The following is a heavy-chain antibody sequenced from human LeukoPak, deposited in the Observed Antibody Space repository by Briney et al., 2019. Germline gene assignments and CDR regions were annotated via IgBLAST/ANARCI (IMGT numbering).Heavy chain of an antibody. D-gene: IGHD3-10*01. CDR1: GFTFSNYA. Sequence: GGSLRLSCAASGFTFSNYAMTWVRQAPGKGLEWVSGISGSGGSTYYADSVKGRFTISRDNSKDTLYLQMNSLRAEDTAVYYCAKDLGGSGSYYPDYWGQGTLVTVSS. J-gene: IGHJ4*02. V-gene: IGHV3-23*01. CDR3: AKDLGGSGSYYPDY. CDR2: ISGSGGST.